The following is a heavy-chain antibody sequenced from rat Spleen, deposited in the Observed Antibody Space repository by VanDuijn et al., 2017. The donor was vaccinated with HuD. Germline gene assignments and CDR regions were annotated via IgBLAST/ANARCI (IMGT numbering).Heavy chain of an antibody. J-gene: IGHJ3*01. D-gene: IGHD1-2*01. V-gene: IGHV5-27*01. CDR3: TTAPSAATPGWFAY. CDR1: GFTFSNYD. CDR2: ISTGGGRT. Sequence: EVQVVESGGGLVQPGRSLKLSCAASGFTFSNYDMAWVRQAPTKCMEWVASISTGGGRTYYRDSVKGRLTISRDNANSTLSLQLDSLRSEDTATYYCTTAPSAATPGWFAYWGQGTLVTVSS.